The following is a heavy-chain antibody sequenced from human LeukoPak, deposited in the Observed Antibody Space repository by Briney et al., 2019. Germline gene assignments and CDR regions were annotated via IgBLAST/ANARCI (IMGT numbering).Heavy chain of an antibody. J-gene: IGHJ4*02. CDR1: GFTFSNFG. D-gene: IGHD4-11*01. CDR3: AKDTSYDYSNLDFDY. Sequence: GGSLRLSCAASGFTFSNFGMHWVRQAPGKGLEWVAFIRYGGTGDYYPDSVKGRFTISRDNSKNTLYLQMNSLRAEDTAVYYCAKDTSYDYSNLDFDYWGQGTLVTVSS. CDR2: IRYGGTGD. V-gene: IGHV3-30*02.